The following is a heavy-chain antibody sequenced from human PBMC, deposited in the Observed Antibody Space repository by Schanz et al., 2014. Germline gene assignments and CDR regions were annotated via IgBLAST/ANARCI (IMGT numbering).Heavy chain of an antibody. J-gene: IGHJ6*02. CDR1: GGSIRSYF. Sequence: QVQLQESGPGLLKPSETLSLTCTVSGGSIRSYFWSWIRQPPGKGLEWIGYIYYSGSSDYNPSLKSRVTMSVDTSKNQISLKVRSVTAADTAVYYCARDSLRGATGGYGMDVWGQGTTVTVSS. CDR2: IYYSGSS. CDR3: ARDSLRGATGGYGMDV. D-gene: IGHD2-8*02. V-gene: IGHV4-59*12.